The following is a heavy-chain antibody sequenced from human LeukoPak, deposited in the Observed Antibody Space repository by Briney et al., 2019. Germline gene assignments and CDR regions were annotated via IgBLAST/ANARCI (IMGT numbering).Heavy chain of an antibody. D-gene: IGHD2-15*01. V-gene: IGHV3-11*06. J-gene: IGHJ3*02. CDR3: ARDCGGGSCYGPYDAFDI. CDR2: ISSRSTYT. CDR1: GFTFSDYY. Sequence: GGSLRLSCAASGFTFSDYYMSWIRQAPGKGLEWVSFISSRSTYTNYADSVKGRFTISRDDAKNSLYLQMNSLRAEDTAVYYCARDCGGGSCYGPYDAFDIWGQGTMVIVSS.